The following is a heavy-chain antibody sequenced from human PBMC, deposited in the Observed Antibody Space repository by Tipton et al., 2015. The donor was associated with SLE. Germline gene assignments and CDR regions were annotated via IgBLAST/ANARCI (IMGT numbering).Heavy chain of an antibody. D-gene: IGHD5/OR15-5a*01. CDR3: ARRVFGSTKDD. V-gene: IGHV4-39*07. CDR2: ISYDGNT. J-gene: IGHJ4*02. Sequence: TLSLTCTVSGRFITTPDQNWAWIRQSPGKGLEWIGSISYDGNTDYIPPLKSRVSISRDTSRNQFSLRLSPVTAADTALYFCARRVFGSTKDDWGQGTLVTVSS. CDR1: GRFITTPDQN.